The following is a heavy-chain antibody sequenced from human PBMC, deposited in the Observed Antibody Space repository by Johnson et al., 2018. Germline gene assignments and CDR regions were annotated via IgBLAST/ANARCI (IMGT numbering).Heavy chain of an antibody. CDR3: AKDQDYDFWGGYMDV. CDR1: GFTFSSYG. Sequence: QVQLVESGGGVVQPGRSLRLSCAASGFTFSSYGMHWVRQAPGKGLEWVAVISYDGSNKYYADSVKGRFTISRDNSKNTLYLQMNSLRAEDTAVYYCAKDQDYDFWGGYMDVWGKGTTVTVSS. J-gene: IGHJ6*03. V-gene: IGHV3-30*18. D-gene: IGHD3-3*01. CDR2: ISYDGSNK.